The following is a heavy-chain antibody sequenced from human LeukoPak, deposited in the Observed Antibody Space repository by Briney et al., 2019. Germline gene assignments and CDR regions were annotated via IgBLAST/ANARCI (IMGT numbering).Heavy chain of an antibody. CDR3: AKGIYGYSYGLFDY. Sequence: GGSLRLSCAASGFTFSSYAMSWVRQAPGKGLEWVSAISGSGGSTYYADSVKGRFTISRDNSKNTLYLQMNSLSAEDTAVYYCAKGIYGYSYGLFDYWGQGTLVTVSS. CDR1: GFTFSSYA. V-gene: IGHV3-23*01. CDR2: ISGSGGST. J-gene: IGHJ4*02. D-gene: IGHD5-18*01.